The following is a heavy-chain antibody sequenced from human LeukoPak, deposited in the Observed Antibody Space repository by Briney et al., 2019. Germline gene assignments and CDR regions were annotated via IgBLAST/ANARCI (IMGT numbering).Heavy chain of an antibody. Sequence: GRSLRLSCAASGFTFDDYAMHWVRHAPGKGLEWVSGISWNSGSIGYADSVKGRFTISRDNAKNSLYLQMNSLRAEDTALYYCAKDKGPTTAYCGGDCYVFDYWGQGTLVTVSS. V-gene: IGHV3-9*01. J-gene: IGHJ4*02. CDR1: GFTFDDYA. CDR2: ISWNSGSI. CDR3: AKDKGPTTAYCGGDCYVFDY. D-gene: IGHD2-21*02.